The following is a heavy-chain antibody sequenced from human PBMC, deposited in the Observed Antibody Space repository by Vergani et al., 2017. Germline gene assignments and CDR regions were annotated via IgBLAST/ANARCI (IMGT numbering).Heavy chain of an antibody. Sequence: QVQLQESGPGLVKPSETLSLTCTVSCGSISSYYWSWIRQPAGKGLEWIGRIYTSASTNYNPSPKSRVTMSVDTSKNQFSLNLSSVTAADTAVYYCARDASGTSIAARPYYFDYWGQGTLVTVSS. V-gene: IGHV4-4*07. CDR3: ARDASGTSIAARPYYFDY. CDR1: CGSISSYY. D-gene: IGHD6-6*01. CDR2: IYTSAST. J-gene: IGHJ4*02.